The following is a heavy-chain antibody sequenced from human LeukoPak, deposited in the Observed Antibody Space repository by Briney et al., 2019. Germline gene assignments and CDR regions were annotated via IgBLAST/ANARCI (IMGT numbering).Heavy chain of an antibody. J-gene: IGHJ4*02. CDR1: GGSISSYY. CDR3: ARAQEVYYDSSGYYSALPDY. Sequence: PSETLSLTCTVSGGSISSYYWSWIRLPPGKGLEWIGYIYYSGSTNYNPSLKSRVTIPVDTSKNQFSLKLSSVTAADTAVYYCARAQEVYYDSSGYYSALPDYWGQGTLVTVST. V-gene: IGHV4-59*01. D-gene: IGHD3-22*01. CDR2: IYYSGST.